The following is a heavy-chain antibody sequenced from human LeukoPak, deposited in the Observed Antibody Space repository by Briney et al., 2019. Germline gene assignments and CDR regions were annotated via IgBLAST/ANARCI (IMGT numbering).Heavy chain of an antibody. CDR2: ISSSSSYI. D-gene: IGHD4-23*01. CDR1: GFTFSSYS. Sequence: GGSLRLSCAASGFTFSSYSMNWVRQAPGKGLEWVSSISSSSSYIYYADSVKGRFTVSRDNAKNSLYLYMNSLRAEDTAVYFCAREPTVGTPPAWGQGTLVTVSS. J-gene: IGHJ4*02. V-gene: IGHV3-21*01. CDR3: AREPTVGTPPA.